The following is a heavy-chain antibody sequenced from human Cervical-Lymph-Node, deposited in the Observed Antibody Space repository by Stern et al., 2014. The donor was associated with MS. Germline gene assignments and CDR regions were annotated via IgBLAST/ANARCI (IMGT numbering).Heavy chain of an antibody. CDR2: IWYDGSNE. CDR1: GFTLSSYD. V-gene: IGHV3-33*01. CDR3: AREGGNTAEYFQH. D-gene: IGHD4-23*01. J-gene: IGHJ1*01. Sequence: VQLVESGGGVVQPGRSLRLSCAASGFTLSSYDMHWVRQAPCKGLERVAVIWYDGSNEYYADSVKGRFTISRDNSKNTLYLQMNSLRAEDTAVYYCAREGGNTAEYFQHWGQGTLVTVSS.